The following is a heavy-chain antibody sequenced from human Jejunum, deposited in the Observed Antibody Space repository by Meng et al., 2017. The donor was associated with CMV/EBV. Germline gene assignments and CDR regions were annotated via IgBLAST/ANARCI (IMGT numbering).Heavy chain of an antibody. D-gene: IGHD1-14*01. CDR3: GRGDNYFPET. V-gene: IGHV4-34*01. CDR2: INHSGNT. CDR1: GGSLSGFF. Sequence: SLHCTVYGGSLSGFFWPYLRQPPGKGLEWIGEINHSGNTYYNPSLKSRLTMSLDTSKNQFFLNLSSVTAADTAVYYCGRGDNYFPETWGQGALVTVSS. J-gene: IGHJ5*02.